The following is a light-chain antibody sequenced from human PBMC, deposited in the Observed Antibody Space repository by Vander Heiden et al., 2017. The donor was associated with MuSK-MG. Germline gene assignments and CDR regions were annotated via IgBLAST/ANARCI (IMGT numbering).Light chain of an antibody. CDR1: GGTIAGNY. V-gene: IGLV6-57*04. CDR2: EDN. Sequence: NFMLTQPHSVSESPGKTVIISCTRSGGTIAGNYVQWYQHRPGRAPTLVIYEDNESPSGVPDRFSGSIDSSSNSAALTISGLKTEDESDYYCQSYDSNNVVFGGGTKLTVL. CDR3: QSYDSNNVV. J-gene: IGLJ2*01.